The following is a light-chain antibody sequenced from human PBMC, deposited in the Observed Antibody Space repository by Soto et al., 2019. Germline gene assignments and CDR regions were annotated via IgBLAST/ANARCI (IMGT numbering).Light chain of an antibody. V-gene: IGKV3-20*01. CDR2: GAS. J-gene: IGKJ3*01. CDR3: QQYYSCPSFT. CDR1: QSVSSSY. Sequence: EIVLTQSPGTLSLSPGERATLSCRASQSVSSSYLAWYQQKPGQAPRLLIYGASSRATGIPDRFSGSGSGTDFTLTISRLQPQDFAVYYYQQYYSCPSFTFGPGTKVDIK.